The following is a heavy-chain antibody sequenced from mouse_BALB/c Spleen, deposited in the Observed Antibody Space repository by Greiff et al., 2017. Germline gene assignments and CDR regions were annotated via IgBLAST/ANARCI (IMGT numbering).Heavy chain of an antibody. CDR2: ISYSGST. J-gene: IGHJ3*02. CDR3: ARIHYYGYALGY. Sequence: EVKLMESGPSLVKPSQTLSLTCSVTGDSITSGYWNWIRKFPGNKLEYMGYISYSGSTYYNPSLKSRISITRDTSKNQYYLQLNSVTTEDTATYYCARIHYYGYALGYWGQGTLVTVSA. V-gene: IGHV3-8*02. CDR1: GDSITSGY. D-gene: IGHD1-2*01.